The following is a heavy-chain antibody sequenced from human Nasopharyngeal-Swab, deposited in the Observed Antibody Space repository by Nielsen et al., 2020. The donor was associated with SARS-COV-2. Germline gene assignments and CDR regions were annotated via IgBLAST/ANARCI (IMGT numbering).Heavy chain of an antibody. Sequence: ASVKVSCKASGYTFTSYGISWVRQAPGQGLEWMGWISAYNGNTNYAQKLQGRVTMTTDTSTSTAHMELSRLRSDDTAVYYCARETQDYYYYYYGMDVWGQGTTVTVSS. J-gene: IGHJ6*02. CDR3: ARETQDYYYYYYGMDV. CDR2: ISAYNGNT. V-gene: IGHV1-18*01. CDR1: GYTFTSYG.